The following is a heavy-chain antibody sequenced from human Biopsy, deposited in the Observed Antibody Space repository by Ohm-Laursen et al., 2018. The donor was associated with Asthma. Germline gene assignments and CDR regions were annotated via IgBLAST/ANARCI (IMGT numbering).Heavy chain of an antibody. CDR2: HDHEEGGA. CDR1: GYSLTDLS. D-gene: IGHD4-17*01. V-gene: IGHV1-24*01. CDR3: ASDFPKDYVRYNFQF. Sequence: ASVKVSCKISGYSLTDLSMHWVRQAPGQGLEWMGGHDHEEGGAVNARRFQGRATMTEDTSTDTAYMELSSLSSDDTAVYYCASDFPKDYVRYNFQFWGQGTLVTVSS. J-gene: IGHJ4*02.